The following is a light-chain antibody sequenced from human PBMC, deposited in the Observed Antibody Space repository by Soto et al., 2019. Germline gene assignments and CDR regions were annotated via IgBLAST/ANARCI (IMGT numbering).Light chain of an antibody. J-gene: IGKJ3*01. CDR3: QQFHDLPFT. V-gene: IGKV1-33*01. CDR2: DAS. CDR1: QDITKS. Sequence: DIQMTQSPSSLSASVGDRVTITCQASQDITKSLNWFQQKPGKAPALLIYDASNLETGVPSNFSGSGSGPDFTFTISSLQPEHIATYYCQQFHDLPFTFGPGTKVELK.